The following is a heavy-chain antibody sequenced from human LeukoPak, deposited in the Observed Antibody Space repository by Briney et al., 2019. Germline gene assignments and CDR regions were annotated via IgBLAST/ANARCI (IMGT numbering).Heavy chain of an antibody. Sequence: GGSLRLSCAASGFTFSSYAMHWVRQAPGKGLEWVAVISYDGSNKYYADSVKGRFTISRDNSKNTLYLQMNSLRAEDTAVYYCARDLYGYSYGNFDYWGQGTLVTASS. CDR3: ARDLYGYSYGNFDY. V-gene: IGHV3-30-3*01. CDR2: ISYDGSNK. CDR1: GFTFSSYA. J-gene: IGHJ4*02. D-gene: IGHD5-18*01.